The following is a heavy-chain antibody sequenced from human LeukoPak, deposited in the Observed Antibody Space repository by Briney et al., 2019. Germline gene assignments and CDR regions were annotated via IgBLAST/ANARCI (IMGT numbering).Heavy chain of an antibody. CDR3: TTVTHFYL. J-gene: IGHJ4*02. V-gene: IGHV3-15*01. Sequence: PGGSLRLSCAGSGFTFSGAWSSWVRQAPGKGLEWIGRIQGGGTTDYAAPVKGRFTISRDDSKATLYLQMNSLKTEDTAIYYCTTVTHFYLGGQGILVTVSS. CDR2: IQGGGTT. CDR1: GFTFSGAW. D-gene: IGHD2/OR15-2a*01.